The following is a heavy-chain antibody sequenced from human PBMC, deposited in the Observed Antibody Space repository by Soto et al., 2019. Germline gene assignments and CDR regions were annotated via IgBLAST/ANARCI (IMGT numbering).Heavy chain of an antibody. CDR3: TSARSSVGAPGGFIEF. J-gene: IGHJ4*02. D-gene: IGHD1-26*01. CDR1: GFIFSSYW. CDR2: INRDGSGR. Sequence: DVQVLESGGGLVQPGGSLRISCAPSGFIFSSYWMSWVRQPPGKGLEWVANINRDGSGRNYVDSVKGRFTISRDNAKNSAYLHMASLRADDTAVYYCTSARSSVGAPGGFIEFWGQGTLVTVSS. V-gene: IGHV3-7*03.